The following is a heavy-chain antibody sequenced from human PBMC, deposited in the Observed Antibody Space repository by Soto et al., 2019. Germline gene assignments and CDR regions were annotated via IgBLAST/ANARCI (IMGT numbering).Heavy chain of an antibody. CDR3: AGGYCSSTSCYIRHEFKFDY. Sequence: GGSLRLSCAASGFTFSSYAMHWVRQAPGKGLEWVAVISYDGSNKYYADSVKGRFTISRDNSKNTLYLQMNSLRAEDTAVYYCAGGYCSSTSCYIRHEFKFDYWGQGTLVTVYS. CDR1: GFTFSSYA. D-gene: IGHD2-2*02. V-gene: IGHV3-30-3*01. CDR2: ISYDGSNK. J-gene: IGHJ4*02.